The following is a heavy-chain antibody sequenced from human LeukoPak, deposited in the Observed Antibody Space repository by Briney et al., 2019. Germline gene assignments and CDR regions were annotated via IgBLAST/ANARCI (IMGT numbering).Heavy chain of an antibody. CDR3: ARDGATMVRGVIIDYYYYYMDV. CDR1: GFTFSSYS. Sequence: GGSLRLSCAASGFTFSSYSMNWVRQAPGKGLEWVSSISSSSSYIYYADSVKGRFTISRDNAKNSLYLQMNSLRAEDTAVYYCARDGATMVRGVIIDYYYYYMDVWGKGPRSPSP. CDR2: ISSSSSYI. D-gene: IGHD3-10*01. J-gene: IGHJ6*03. V-gene: IGHV3-21*01.